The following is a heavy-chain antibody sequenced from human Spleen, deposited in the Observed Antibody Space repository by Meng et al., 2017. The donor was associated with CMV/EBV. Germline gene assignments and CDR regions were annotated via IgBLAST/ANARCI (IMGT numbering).Heavy chain of an antibody. CDR1: GFTVRNAW. CDR2: IRSKGVGGTI. Sequence: SGFTVRNAWMTWVRRAPGKGLEWVGRIRSKGVGGTIDYAAPVEGRFTISRDDSKNTLYLQMNSLKTEDTAVYYCTKGGPLGSYFDYWGQGALVTVSS. CDR3: TKGGPLGSYFDY. D-gene: IGHD1-26*01. V-gene: IGHV3-15*01. J-gene: IGHJ4*02.